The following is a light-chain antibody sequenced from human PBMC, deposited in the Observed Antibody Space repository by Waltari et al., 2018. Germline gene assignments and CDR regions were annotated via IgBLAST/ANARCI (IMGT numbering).Light chain of an antibody. CDR2: DAS. CDR3: QQYNRWPPAT. Sequence: EVVMTQSPATLSVSPGGRVTLSCRASQSIATNLAWYQQRRGQAPKLLIFDASTRANSIPGGFSGSGPGSEFTRTISSLQSEDSAGYYCQQYNRWPPATFGQGARREIK. J-gene: IGKJ5*01. V-gene: IGKV3-15*01. CDR1: QSIATN.